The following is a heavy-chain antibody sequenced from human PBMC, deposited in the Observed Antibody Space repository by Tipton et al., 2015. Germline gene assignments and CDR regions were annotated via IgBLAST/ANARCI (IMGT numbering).Heavy chain of an antibody. CDR1: GFTLSSYA. J-gene: IGHJ4*02. Sequence: SLRLSCAASGFTLSSYAVSWVRQAPGKGLKWVSAISGSGGDTYYADSVKGRFTISRDNSKNTLYLQMNSLRAEDTAVYYCAKGLEAEWLMYYFDYWGQGTLVTVSS. D-gene: IGHD6-19*01. CDR3: AKGLEAEWLMYYFDY. CDR2: ISGSGGDT. V-gene: IGHV3-23*01.